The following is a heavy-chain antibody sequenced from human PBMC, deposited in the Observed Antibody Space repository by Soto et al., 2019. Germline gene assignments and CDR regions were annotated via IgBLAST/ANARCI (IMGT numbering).Heavy chain of an antibody. CDR3: AHPGLGTGRYFFHD. Sequence: EVQLLDSGGGLVQPGGSLRLSWVASGFTSSSCAMRWVRQAPGKGLEWVSGISASGGSTYYADSVKARCTISRDNSKNTLYLQMITLRAEDTAVYYCAHPGLGTGRYFFHDWGQGTLVTVSS. CDR2: ISASGGST. V-gene: IGHV3-23*01. D-gene: IGHD2-8*02. J-gene: IGHJ4*02. CDR1: GFTSSSCA.